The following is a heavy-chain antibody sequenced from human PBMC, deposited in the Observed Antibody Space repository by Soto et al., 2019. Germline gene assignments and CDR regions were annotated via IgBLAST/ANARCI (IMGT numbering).Heavy chain of an antibody. Sequence: GGSLRLSCAASGVPFSSYGMHWVRQAPGKGLEWVAVISYDGSNKYYADSVKGRFTISRDNSKNTLYLQMNSLRAEDTAVYYCAKYGLRQDYYYYYYMDVWGKGTTVTVSS. CDR3: AKYGLRQDYYYYYYMDV. J-gene: IGHJ6*03. V-gene: IGHV3-30*18. D-gene: IGHD5-12*01. CDR2: ISYDGSNK. CDR1: GVPFSSYG.